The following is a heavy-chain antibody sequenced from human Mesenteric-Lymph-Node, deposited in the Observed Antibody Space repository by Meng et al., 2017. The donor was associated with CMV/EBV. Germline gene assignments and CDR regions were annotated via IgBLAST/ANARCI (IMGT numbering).Heavy chain of an antibody. V-gene: IGHV3-7*01. Sequence: GESLKISCAASGFTFSSYWMSWVRQAPGKGLEWVANIKQDGSEKYYVDSVKGRFTISRDNAKNSLYLQMNSLRAEDTAVYYCARDRGDYDVYYYYGMDVWGQGTTVTVSS. CDR3: ARDRGDYDVYYYYGMDV. CDR2: IKQDGSEK. D-gene: IGHD4-17*01. J-gene: IGHJ6*02. CDR1: GFTFSSYW.